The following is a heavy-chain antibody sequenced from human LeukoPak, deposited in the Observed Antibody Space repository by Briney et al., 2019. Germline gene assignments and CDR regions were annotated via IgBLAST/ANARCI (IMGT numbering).Heavy chain of an antibody. Sequence: PGGSLRLSCAASGFTVTSNYMSWVRQAPGKGLEWVSIIYADDQTHYADSVRGRFTISRDKSKNTLYFQMNSLRAEDTAVYYCARHYSDFLTYFDFWGQGTLVTVSS. V-gene: IGHV3-53*01. CDR1: GFTVTSNY. CDR3: ARHYSDFLTYFDF. CDR2: IYADDQT. J-gene: IGHJ4*02. D-gene: IGHD4-11*01.